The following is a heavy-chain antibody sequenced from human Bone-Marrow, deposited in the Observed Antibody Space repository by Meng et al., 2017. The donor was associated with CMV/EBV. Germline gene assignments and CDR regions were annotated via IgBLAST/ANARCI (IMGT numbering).Heavy chain of an antibody. D-gene: IGHD5-12*01. V-gene: IGHV3-48*04. J-gene: IGHJ4*02. CDR3: ARVSSKYSGYDFGF. CDR1: GFTFSSYS. CDR2: ISGGGTTI. Sequence: GESLKISCAASGFTFSSYSMNWVRLAPGKGLEWVSYISGGGTTIHYADSVKGRFTISRDNAKNSLYLQMNSLRVEDTAIYYCARVSSKYSGYDFGFWGQGKLVNVDS.